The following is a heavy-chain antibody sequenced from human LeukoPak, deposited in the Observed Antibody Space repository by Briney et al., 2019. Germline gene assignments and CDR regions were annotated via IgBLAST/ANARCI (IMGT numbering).Heavy chain of an antibody. CDR3: ATSRYSGDYFDY. Sequence: VGSPRLSCAASGFTFNIYWMHWVRQAPGKRRVSVSRINSDGRSTSYADSVKGRFTISRDTVKNMLYVQMNGLRDGDTGVYYCATSRYSGDYFDYWGQGTL. CDR2: INSDGRST. D-gene: IGHD6-19*01. V-gene: IGHV3-74*01. J-gene: IGHJ4*02. CDR1: GFTFNIYW.